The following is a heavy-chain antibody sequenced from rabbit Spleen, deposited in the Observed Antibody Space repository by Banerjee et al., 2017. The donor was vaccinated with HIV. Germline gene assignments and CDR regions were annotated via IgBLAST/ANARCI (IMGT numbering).Heavy chain of an antibody. CDR1: GFSFSDRDV. CDR2: INVYTGKP. CDR3: ARDLASVVGWNFNL. V-gene: IGHV1S45*01. D-gene: IGHD3-1*01. Sequence: QEQLVESGGGLVKPGASLTLTCKASGFSFSDRDVMCWVRQAPGKGLQWIACINVYTGKPVYATWAKGRFTISRTSSTTVTLQMTSLTAADTATYFCARDLASVVGWNFNLWGPGTLVTVS. J-gene: IGHJ4*01.